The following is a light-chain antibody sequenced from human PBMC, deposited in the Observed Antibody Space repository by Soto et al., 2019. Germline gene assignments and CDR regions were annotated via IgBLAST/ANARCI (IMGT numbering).Light chain of an antibody. V-gene: IGKV3-15*01. CDR1: QSVSDN. Sequence: EIVMTQSPATLSVSPGERVTPSCRASQSVSDNLAWYQQKPGQAPSLLIYGASTRATTIPARFSGSGSGTEFTLTISSLQSEDFAVYYCQQSNNWPYTFGQGTKLDIK. J-gene: IGKJ2*01. CDR2: GAS. CDR3: QQSNNWPYT.